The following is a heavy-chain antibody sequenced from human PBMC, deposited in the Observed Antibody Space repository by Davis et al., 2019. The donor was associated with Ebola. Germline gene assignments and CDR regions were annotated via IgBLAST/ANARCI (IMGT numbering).Heavy chain of an antibody. CDR3: AVLAGY. CDR2: IYYSGST. J-gene: IGHJ4*02. CDR1: GGSISSYY. V-gene: IGHV4-59*01. Sequence: SETLSLTCTVSGGSISSYYWSWIRQPPGKGLEWIGYIYYSGSTNYNPSLMSRATISLDTSTNQVSLKLKSVTTADTAVYYCAVLAGYWGQGTLVTVSS. D-gene: IGHD2/OR15-2a*01.